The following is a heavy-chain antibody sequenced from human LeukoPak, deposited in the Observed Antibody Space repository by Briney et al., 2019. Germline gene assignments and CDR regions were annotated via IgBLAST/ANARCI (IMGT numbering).Heavy chain of an antibody. J-gene: IGHJ6*02. CDR1: GFTVSSNY. V-gene: IGHV3-66*01. Sequence: GGSLRLSCAASGFTVSSNYMSWVRQAPGKGLEWVSVIYSGGSTYYADSVKGRFTISRDNSKNTLYLQMNSLRAEDTAVYYCARGSVSVYYYYGMDVWGQGTTVTVSS. CDR3: ARGSVSVYYYYGMDV. CDR2: IYSGGST. D-gene: IGHD2/OR15-2a*01.